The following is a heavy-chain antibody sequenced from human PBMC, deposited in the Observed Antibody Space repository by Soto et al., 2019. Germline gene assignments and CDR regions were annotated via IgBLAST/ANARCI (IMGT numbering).Heavy chain of an antibody. D-gene: IGHD3-10*01. CDR3: AKQRADYGSGADTFYFDS. CDR2: LSGSGGTT. J-gene: IGHJ4*02. V-gene: IGHV3-23*01. CDR1: GVTFSNYA. Sequence: PGESLKIPCTVSGVTFSNYAMNWVRQAPGKGLEWVSSLSGSGGTTYYADSVKGRFIISRDNSKNTLYLLMNSLRAEDTALYYCAKQRADYGSGADTFYFDSWGQGALVTVSS.